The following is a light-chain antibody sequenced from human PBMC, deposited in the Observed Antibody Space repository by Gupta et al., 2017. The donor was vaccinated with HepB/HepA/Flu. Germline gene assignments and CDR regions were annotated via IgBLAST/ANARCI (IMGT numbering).Light chain of an antibody. CDR1: QSVLYSSNNKNY. J-gene: IGKJ3*01. CDR2: GAS. Sequence: IVVTPSPDSLAVSLGARATINCKSSQSVLYSSNNKNYLAWYQQKPGQPPKLLIYGASTREAGVPDRFSGSGSGTDFTLTISSLQAEDVAVYYCQQYDSTPFTFGPGTKVDIK. V-gene: IGKV4-1*01. CDR3: QQYDSTPFT.